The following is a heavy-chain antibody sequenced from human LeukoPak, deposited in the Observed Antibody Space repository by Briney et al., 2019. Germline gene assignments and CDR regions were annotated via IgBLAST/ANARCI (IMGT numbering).Heavy chain of an antibody. CDR2: IFSSSTYI. CDR3: ARDSRTVSDAFDI. D-gene: IGHD4-17*01. J-gene: IGHJ3*02. CDR1: GFAFNTYS. Sequence: GGSLRLSCAASGFAFNTYSMNWVRQAPGKGLEWVSFIFSSSTYIYYTDSVKGRFTISRDNARNSLYLQMDNLRAEDTAVYYCARDSRTVSDAFDIWGQGTMVTVSS. V-gene: IGHV3-21*01.